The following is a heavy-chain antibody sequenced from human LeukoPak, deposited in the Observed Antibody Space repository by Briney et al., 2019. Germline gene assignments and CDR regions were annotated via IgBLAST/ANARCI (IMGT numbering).Heavy chain of an antibody. CDR1: GFTFSEYA. D-gene: IGHD3-10*01. V-gene: IGHV3-23*01. Sequence: HPGGSLRLSCAASGFTFSEYAMNWVRQAPGKGLEWVSHITGGGERTYFADSVKGRFAMSRDNSKNTLYLQMSSLRAEDTAVYYCARERSYGSGSYYPLSRWFDPWGQGTLVTVSS. CDR3: ARERSYGSGSYYPLSRWFDP. J-gene: IGHJ5*02. CDR2: ITGGGERT.